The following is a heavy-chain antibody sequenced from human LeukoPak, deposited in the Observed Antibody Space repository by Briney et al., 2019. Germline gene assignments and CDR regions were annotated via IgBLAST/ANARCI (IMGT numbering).Heavy chain of an antibody. CDR1: AFTVSNNY. CDR3: TRVLWSDNYFHYYYMDV. CDR2: IYSRGST. D-gene: IGHD3-3*01. J-gene: IGHJ6*03. Sequence: GGYLRLSCAASAFTVSNNYMSWVRQAPGKGPEWVSTIYSRGSTYYADSVKGRFTISKDNSKNTLYLQMNRLRAEDTAVYYCTRVLWSDNYFHYYYMDVWGTGTTVTVSS. V-gene: IGHV3-66*01.